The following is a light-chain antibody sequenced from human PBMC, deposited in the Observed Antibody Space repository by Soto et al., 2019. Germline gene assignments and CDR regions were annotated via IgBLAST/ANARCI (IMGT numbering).Light chain of an antibody. CDR3: QQDRSSVT. V-gene: IGKV3-20*01. Sequence: EILLTQSPGSLSLSPGQRATFSCRASQSVDTTFFAWYQKQPGQAPRLHIYGASKRATGVPDRFSGSGSGTDFTLIIRRPEHVDFAVYYCQQDRSSVTFGQGIKVEIK. J-gene: IGKJ1*01. CDR1: QSVDTTF. CDR2: GAS.